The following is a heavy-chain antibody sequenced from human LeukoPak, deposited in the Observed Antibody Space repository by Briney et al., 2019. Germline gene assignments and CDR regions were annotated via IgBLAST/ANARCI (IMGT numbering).Heavy chain of an antibody. CDR1: GGTFSSYA. CDR3: ARRVPATAPPAWFDP. Sequence: SVKVSCKASGGTFSSYAISWVRQAPEQGLEWMGGIIPIFGTANYAQKFQGRVTITADKSTSTAYMELSSLRSEDTAVYYCARRVPATAPPAWFDPWGQGILVTVSS. J-gene: IGHJ5*02. D-gene: IGHD2-2*01. V-gene: IGHV1-69*06. CDR2: IIPIFGTA.